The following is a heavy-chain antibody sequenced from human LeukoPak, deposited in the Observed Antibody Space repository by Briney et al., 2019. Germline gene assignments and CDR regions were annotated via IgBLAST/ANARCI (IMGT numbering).Heavy chain of an antibody. CDR1: GFTFSKYW. J-gene: IGHJ4*02. D-gene: IGHD6-19*01. Sequence: GGSLRLSCAAPGFTFSKYWMLRVRQAPGKGLESVSRINTDGTVTTYADSVKGRFTFSRDNADNTICLQMNSVRDEDTAVYYCATKQWLAPPPDSWGQGTPVTVSS. CDR3: ATKQWLAPPPDS. CDR2: INTDGTVT. V-gene: IGHV3-74*01.